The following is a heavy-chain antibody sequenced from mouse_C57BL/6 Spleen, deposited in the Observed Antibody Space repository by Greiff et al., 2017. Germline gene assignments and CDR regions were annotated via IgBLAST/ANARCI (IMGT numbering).Heavy chain of an antibody. CDR1: GYSITSGYY. J-gene: IGHJ2*01. D-gene: IGHD1-2*01. CDR3: ARGLDYFDY. V-gene: IGHV3-6*01. CDR2: ISYDGSN. Sequence: EVQLQESGPGLVKPSQSLSLTCSVTGYSITSGYYWNWIRQFPGNKLEWMGYISYDGSNNYNPSLKNRISITRDTSKNQFVLKLNSVTTEDTATYYCARGLDYFDYWGQGTTLTVSS.